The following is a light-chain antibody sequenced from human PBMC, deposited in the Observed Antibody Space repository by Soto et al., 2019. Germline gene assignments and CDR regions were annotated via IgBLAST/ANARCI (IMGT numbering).Light chain of an antibody. V-gene: IGKV3-15*01. Sequence: EIVMTQSPATLSVSEGERATLSCRASQSVRSNLAWYQQKPGQSPTLLIYGASTRATGIPARFSGSGSGTQFTLTISSLQSEDFAVYYCQQYNNWPPAWTFGQGTKVDIK. CDR2: GAS. CDR3: QQYNNWPPAWT. CDR1: QSVRSN. J-gene: IGKJ1*01.